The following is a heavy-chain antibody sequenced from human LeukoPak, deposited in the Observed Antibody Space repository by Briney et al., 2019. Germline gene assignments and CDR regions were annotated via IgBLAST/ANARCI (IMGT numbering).Heavy chain of an antibody. CDR2: MYPGDSET. CDR1: GYSFTSYW. J-gene: IGHJ3*02. CDR3: ATTLYSGIYGDAFDI. Sequence: GESLKISCQGSGYSFTSYWIGWVRLMPGKGLEWMGIMYPGDSETRYSPSFQSQVTISADKSISTAYLQWSSLKASDTAMYYCATTLYSGIYGDAFDIWGQGTMVTVSS. V-gene: IGHV5-51*01. D-gene: IGHD1-26*01.